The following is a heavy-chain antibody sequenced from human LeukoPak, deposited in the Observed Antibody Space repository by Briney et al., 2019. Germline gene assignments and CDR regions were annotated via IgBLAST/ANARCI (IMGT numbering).Heavy chain of an antibody. V-gene: IGHV1-18*01. CDR1: GYTFTSYG. CDR3: AKDRPYYYDSSGVD. Sequence: ASVKVSCKASGYTFTSYGISWVRQAPGQGLEWMGWISAYNGNTNYAQKLQGRVTMTTDTSTSTAYMELRSLRAEDTAVYYCAKDRPYYYDSSGVDWGQGTLVTVSS. CDR2: ISAYNGNT. J-gene: IGHJ4*02. D-gene: IGHD3-22*01.